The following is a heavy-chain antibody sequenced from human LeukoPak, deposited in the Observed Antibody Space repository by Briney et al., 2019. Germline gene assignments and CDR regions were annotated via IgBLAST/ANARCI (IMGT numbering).Heavy chain of an antibody. CDR1: GGSISRYY. Sequence: SETLSLTCTVSGGSISRYYWSWIRQPAGKGLEWIGRIYTSGSTNYNPSLKSRVTMSVDTSKNQFSLKLSSVTAADTAVYYCARGGAYLYDFWSGYFEPLAEYYYRDVWGKGTTVTVSS. J-gene: IGHJ6*03. CDR3: ARGGAYLYDFWSGYFEPLAEYYYRDV. CDR2: IYTSGST. V-gene: IGHV4-4*07. D-gene: IGHD3-3*01.